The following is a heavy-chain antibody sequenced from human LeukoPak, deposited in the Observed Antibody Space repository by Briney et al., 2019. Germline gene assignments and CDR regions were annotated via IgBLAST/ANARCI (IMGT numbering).Heavy chain of an antibody. CDR2: VSHSGSI. D-gene: IGHD5-12*01. Sequence: SETLSLTCTVSGGSISSSSYSWGWIRQPPGTGPEWIGSVSHSGSINYDPSLKNRVTISVDTSKNQFSLKLSSVTAADTAVYYCWAIVTTIKLDFWGQGTLVTVSS. CDR1: GGSISSSSYS. CDR3: WAIVTTIKLDF. J-gene: IGHJ4*02. V-gene: IGHV4-39*01.